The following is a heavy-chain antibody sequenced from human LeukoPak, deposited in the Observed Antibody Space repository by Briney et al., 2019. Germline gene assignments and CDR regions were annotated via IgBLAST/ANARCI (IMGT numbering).Heavy chain of an antibody. V-gene: IGHV4-59*08. D-gene: IGHD5-24*01. J-gene: IGHJ5*02. Sequence: PSETLSLTCAVYGGSFSGYYWSWIRQPPGKGLEWIGYIYYSGSTNYNPSLKSRVTISVDTSKNQFSLKLSSVTAADTTVYYCARLSRWLQTWGQGTLVTVSS. CDR2: IYYSGST. CDR1: GGSFSGYY. CDR3: ARLSRWLQT.